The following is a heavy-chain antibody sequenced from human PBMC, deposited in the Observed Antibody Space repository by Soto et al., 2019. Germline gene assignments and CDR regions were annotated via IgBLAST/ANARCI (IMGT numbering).Heavy chain of an antibody. J-gene: IGHJ6*02. CDR3: ARGELVVVPAATLFYYDMDV. CDR2: INHSGST. Sequence: SETLSLTCAVYGGSFSGYYWSWIRQPPGKGLEWVGEINHSGSTNYNPSLKSRVTVSVDTSKNQFSLKLSSVTAADTAVYYCARGELVVVPAATLFYYDMDVWGQGTKVTVSS. D-gene: IGHD2-2*01. CDR1: GGSFSGYY. V-gene: IGHV4-34*01.